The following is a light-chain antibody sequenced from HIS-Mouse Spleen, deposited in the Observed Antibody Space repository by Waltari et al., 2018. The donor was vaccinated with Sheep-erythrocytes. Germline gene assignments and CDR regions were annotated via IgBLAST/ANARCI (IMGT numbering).Light chain of an antibody. CDR2: GAS. Sequence: EILMTQSPATLSVPPGERATLSCRASQSVSSNLAWYQQKPGQAPRLLIYGASTRATGIPARFSGSGSGTEFTLTISSMQSEDFAVYYCQQYNNWPPPYTFGQGTKLEIK. V-gene: IGKV3-15*01. CDR1: QSVSSN. J-gene: IGKJ2*01. CDR3: QQYNNWPPPYT.